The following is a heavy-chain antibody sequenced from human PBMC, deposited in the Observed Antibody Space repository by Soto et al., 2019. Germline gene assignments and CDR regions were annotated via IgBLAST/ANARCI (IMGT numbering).Heavy chain of an antibody. V-gene: IGHV1-46*01. D-gene: IGHD3-3*01. J-gene: IGHJ1*01. CDR3: AREEWLLQIKY. CDR1: GYTFTSYY. CDR2: INSSGGST. Sequence: ASGRVSSRASGYTFTSYYMHWVRHAPGQGLEGMGIINSSGGSTSYAQKLQGRVTITRDTSASTAYMELSSLRSEDTAVYYCAREEWLLQIKYWRQGTLVIVSS.